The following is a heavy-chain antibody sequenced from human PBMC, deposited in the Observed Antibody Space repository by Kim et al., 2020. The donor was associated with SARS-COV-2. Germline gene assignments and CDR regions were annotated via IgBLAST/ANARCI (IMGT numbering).Heavy chain of an antibody. CDR1: GGSISSYY. CDR2: IYTSGST. J-gene: IGHJ6*02. CDR3: ARAFSYYYDSSGYYYYYYGMDV. V-gene: IGHV4-4*07. D-gene: IGHD3-22*01. Sequence: SETLSLTCTVSGGSISSYYWSWIRQPAGKGLEWIGRIYTSGSTNYNPSLKSRVTMSVDTSKNQFSPKLSSVTAADTAVYYCARAFSYYYDSSGYYYYYYGMDVWGQGTTVTVSS.